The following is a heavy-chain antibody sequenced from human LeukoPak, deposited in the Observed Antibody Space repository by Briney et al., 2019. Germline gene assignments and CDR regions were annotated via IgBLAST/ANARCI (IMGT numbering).Heavy chain of an antibody. CDR2: INSDGRMT. Sequence: GGSLRLSCAASGFTFSSYWMDWDRQAPGKGLVWVSGINSDGRMTRYAESVKGRFTISRDNAKNTLYLQMNSLRAEDTSVYYCARVGSTDGPHAFDIWGQGTMVTVSS. V-gene: IGHV3-74*01. J-gene: IGHJ3*02. CDR1: GFTFSSYW. D-gene: IGHD2-21*02. CDR3: ARVGSTDGPHAFDI.